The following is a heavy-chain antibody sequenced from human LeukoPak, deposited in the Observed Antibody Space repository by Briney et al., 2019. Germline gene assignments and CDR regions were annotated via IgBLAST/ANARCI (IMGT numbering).Heavy chain of an antibody. CDR3: ARVRHSGYVDY. CDR2: IYYSGST. J-gene: IGHJ4*02. D-gene: IGHD1-26*01. Sequence: SETLSLTCTVSGGSISSGDYYWSWIRQPPGKGLEWIGYIYYSGSTYYNPSLKSRVTISVDTSKNQFSLKLSSVTVADTAVYYCARVRHSGYVDYWGQGTLVTVSS. V-gene: IGHV4-30-4*01. CDR1: GGSISSGDYY.